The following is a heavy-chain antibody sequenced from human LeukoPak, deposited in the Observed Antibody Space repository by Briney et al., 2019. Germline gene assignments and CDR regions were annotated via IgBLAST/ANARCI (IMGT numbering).Heavy chain of an antibody. CDR3: ARLHYGSGSYYRPYYYYYMDV. Sequence: PSETLSLTCAVYGGSFSGYYWSWIRQPPGKGLEWIGEINHSGSTNYNPSLKSRVTISVDTSKNQFSLKLSSVTAADTAVYYCARLHYGSGSYYRPYYYYYMDVWGKGTTVTISS. CDR1: GGSFSGYY. J-gene: IGHJ6*03. D-gene: IGHD3-10*01. V-gene: IGHV4-34*01. CDR2: INHSGST.